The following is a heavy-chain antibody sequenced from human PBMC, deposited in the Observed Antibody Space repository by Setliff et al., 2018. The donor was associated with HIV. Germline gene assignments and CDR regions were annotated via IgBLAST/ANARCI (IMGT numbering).Heavy chain of an antibody. CDR2: IYTSGST. Sequence: SETLSLTCTVSGGSFTTYYWSWLRQPPGKGLEWIGNIYTSGSTNYNPSLKSRVTISVDTSKNQFSLKLSSVTAADTAVYYCARLDCSSSSGFVDYWGQGTLVTVSS. V-gene: IGHV4-4*09. CDR1: GGSFTTYY. CDR3: ARLDCSSSSGFVDY. D-gene: IGHD2-2*01. J-gene: IGHJ4*02.